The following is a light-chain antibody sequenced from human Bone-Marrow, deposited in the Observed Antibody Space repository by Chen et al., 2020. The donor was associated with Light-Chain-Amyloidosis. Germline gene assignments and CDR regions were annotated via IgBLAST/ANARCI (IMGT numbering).Light chain of an antibody. CDR1: NIGSTS. CDR2: DDS. CDR3: QVWDRSSDRPV. V-gene: IGLV3-21*02. J-gene: IGLJ3*02. Sequence: SYVLTQPSSVSVAPGQTATIAWGGNNIGSTSVHWYQQPPGQAPLLVVYDDSDRPSGIPERLSGSNSGTTATLTISRVEAGDEADYYCQVWDRSSDRPVFGGGTKLTVL.